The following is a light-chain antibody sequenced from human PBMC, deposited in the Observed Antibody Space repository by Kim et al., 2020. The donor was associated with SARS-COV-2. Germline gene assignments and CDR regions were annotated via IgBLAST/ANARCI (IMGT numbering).Light chain of an antibody. CDR2: GVS. Sequence: EIVMTQSPATLSVSPGERATLSCRASQSVSSNLAWYQQKPGQAPRLLIYGVSTRATGIPARFSGSGSGTEFTLTISSLQSEDFAVYYRQQYNNWPPDTFGQGTRLEIK. J-gene: IGKJ5*01. CDR3: QQYNNWPPDT. CDR1: QSVSSN. V-gene: IGKV3-15*01.